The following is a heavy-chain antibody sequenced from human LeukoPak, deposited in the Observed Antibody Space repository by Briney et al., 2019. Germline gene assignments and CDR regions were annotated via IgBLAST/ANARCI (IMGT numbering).Heavy chain of an antibody. CDR2: INHSGST. D-gene: IGHD5-12*01. CDR3: ARGRPVANLDY. V-gene: IGHV4-34*01. Sequence: SETLSLTCAVYGGSFSGYYWSWIRQPPGKGLEWIGEINHSGSTNYNPSLKSRVTISVDTSKNQFSLKLSSVTAADTAVYYCARGRPVANLDYWGQGTLVTVPT. CDR1: GGSFSGYY. J-gene: IGHJ4*02.